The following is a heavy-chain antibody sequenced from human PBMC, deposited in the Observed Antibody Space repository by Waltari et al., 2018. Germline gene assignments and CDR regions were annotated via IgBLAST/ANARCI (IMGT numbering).Heavy chain of an antibody. CDR2: ISYDGRNK. CDR1: GFSFSDSG. CDR3: ARDLVDRIVVVIDAFDI. Sequence: QVQLVESGGGVVQPGRSLRLSCATSGFSFSDSGMQWVRQAPGKGLEWVAVISYDGRNKNHADSVKGRFTVSRDNSKNTMYLEMNSLEPEDTAVYFCARDLVDRIVVVIDAFDIWGQGTMVTVSS. V-gene: IGHV3-30*03. J-gene: IGHJ3*02. D-gene: IGHD2-21*01.